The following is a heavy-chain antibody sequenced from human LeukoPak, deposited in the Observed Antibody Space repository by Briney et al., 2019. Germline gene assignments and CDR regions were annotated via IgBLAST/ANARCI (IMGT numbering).Heavy chain of an antibody. J-gene: IGHJ1*01. D-gene: IGHD6-19*01. CDR3: AKDHSSGWQDKYFQH. Sequence: PGGSLRLSCAASGFTFSSYAMSRVRQAPGKGLEWVSTISASGGSTYYADSVKGRFTISRDTSKNTLYLQMNSLRAEDTATYYCAKDHSSGWQDKYFQHWGQGTLVTVSS. CDR2: ISASGGST. V-gene: IGHV3-23*01. CDR1: GFTFSSYA.